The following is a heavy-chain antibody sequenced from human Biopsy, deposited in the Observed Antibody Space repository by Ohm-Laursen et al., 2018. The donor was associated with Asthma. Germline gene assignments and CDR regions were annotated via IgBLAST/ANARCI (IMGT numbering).Heavy chain of an antibody. D-gene: IGHD3-22*01. J-gene: IGHJ4*02. Sequence: SETLSLTCPVSYGSITRGGYYWTWIRQHPGKGLEWFGFIYYSGSTYYNPSLKSRVSISIDTSKNQFSLKLSSVTAADTAVYYCARAQDYYDSRGYYRSFDYWGQGTLVTVSS. CDR3: ARAQDYYDSRGYYRSFDY. V-gene: IGHV4-31*03. CDR2: IYYSGST. CDR1: YGSITRGGYY.